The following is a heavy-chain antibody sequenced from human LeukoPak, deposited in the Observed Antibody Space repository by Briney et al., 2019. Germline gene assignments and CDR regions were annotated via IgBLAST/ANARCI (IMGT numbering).Heavy chain of an antibody. CDR2: ISGSGGNT. CDR3: ALRAPGCSRLGRYFVSFEY. CDR1: GSTFSTYA. Sequence: GGSLRRSGLAAGSTFSTYAMSWVRRPPGKGLKGGTVISGSGGNTNYADPVKGRFTIARDNSKNKLYLQMNSLRDEDTAVYYSALRAPGCSRLGRYFVSFEYWGQGTLVTVSS. D-gene: IGHD2-2*01. J-gene: IGHJ4*02. V-gene: IGHV3-23*01.